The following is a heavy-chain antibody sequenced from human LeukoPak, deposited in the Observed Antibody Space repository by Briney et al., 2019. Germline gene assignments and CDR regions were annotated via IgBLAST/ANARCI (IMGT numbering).Heavy chain of an antibody. V-gene: IGHV3-30*18. D-gene: IGHD3-10*01. Sequence: GGSLRLSCAASGFTFSSYGMHWVRQAPGKGLEWVAVISYDGSNKYYADSVKGRFTISRDNSKNTLYLQMNSLRAEDTAVYYCAKDQGDYYGSGSTDYWGQGTLVTVSS. CDR2: ISYDGSNK. CDR3: AKDQGDYYGSGSTDY. J-gene: IGHJ4*02. CDR1: GFTFSSYG.